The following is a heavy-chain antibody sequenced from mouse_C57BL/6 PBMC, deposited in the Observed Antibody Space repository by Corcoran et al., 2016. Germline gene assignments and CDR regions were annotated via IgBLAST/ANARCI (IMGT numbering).Heavy chain of an antibody. V-gene: IGHV9-3*01. CDR3: ARFGGYYVNFDY. CDR1: GYTFTTYG. D-gene: IGHD2-3*01. CDR2: INTYSGVP. J-gene: IGHJ2*01. Sequence: QIQLVQSGPELKKPGETVKISCKASGYTFTTYGMSWVKQAPGKGLKWMGWINTYSGVPTYADDFKGRFAFSLETSASTAYLQINNLKNEDTATYFGARFGGYYVNFDYWGQGTTLTVSS.